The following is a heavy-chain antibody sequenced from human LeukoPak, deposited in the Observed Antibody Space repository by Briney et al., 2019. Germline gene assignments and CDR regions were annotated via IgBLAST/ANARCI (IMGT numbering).Heavy chain of an antibody. Sequence: ASVKVSCKASGYTFTGYYMHWVRQAPGQGLEWMGRINPNSGGTNYAQKFQGRVTMTRDTSISTAYMELGRLRSDDTAVYYCARDLLSYDYGDYLTFDPWGQGTLVTVSS. CDR3: ARDLLSYDYGDYLTFDP. D-gene: IGHD4-17*01. V-gene: IGHV1-2*06. CDR1: GYTFTGYY. J-gene: IGHJ5*02. CDR2: INPNSGGT.